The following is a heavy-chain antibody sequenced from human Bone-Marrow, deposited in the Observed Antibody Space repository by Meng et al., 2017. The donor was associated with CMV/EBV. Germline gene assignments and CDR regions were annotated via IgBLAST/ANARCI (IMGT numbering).Heavy chain of an antibody. CDR3: ARGGNIVVVPAAIRRQYYFDY. V-gene: IGHV4-34*01. D-gene: IGHD2-2*01. J-gene: IGHJ4*02. Sequence: SETLSLTCAVYGGSFSGYYWSWIRQPPGKGLEWIGEINHSGSTNYNPSLKSRVTISVDASKNQFSLKLSSVTAADTAVYYWARGGNIVVVPAAIRRQYYFDYWGQGTLVTVSS. CDR1: GGSFSGYY. CDR2: INHSGST.